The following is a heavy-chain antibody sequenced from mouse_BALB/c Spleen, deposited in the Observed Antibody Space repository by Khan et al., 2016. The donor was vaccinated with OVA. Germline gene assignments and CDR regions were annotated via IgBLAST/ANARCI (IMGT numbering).Heavy chain of an antibody. CDR1: GFNIKDTY. CDR3: ARWDWYFDV. Sequence: VQLQQPGAELVKPGASVKLSCTASGFNIKDTYMHWVKQRPEQGLEWIGRIDPANGNTKYDPKFQGKATITADTSSNTAYLQLSSLTSEDTAVYDCARWDWYFDVWGAGTTVTVSS. CDR2: IDPANGNT. J-gene: IGHJ1*01. V-gene: IGHV14-3*02.